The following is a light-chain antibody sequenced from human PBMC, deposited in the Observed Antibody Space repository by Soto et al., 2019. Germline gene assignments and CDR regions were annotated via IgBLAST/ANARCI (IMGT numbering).Light chain of an antibody. CDR3: QQHNNWPPIT. CDR1: QSVSSN. Sequence: EIVMTQSPATLSVSPGERATLSCRASQSVSSNLAWYQQKPGQPPRLLIYCASTRATGVPGSFSGSGCSTEYTLPISSLQYEDFAVYYCQQHNNWPPITFGQGTRLEIK. CDR2: CAS. V-gene: IGKV3-15*01. J-gene: IGKJ5*01.